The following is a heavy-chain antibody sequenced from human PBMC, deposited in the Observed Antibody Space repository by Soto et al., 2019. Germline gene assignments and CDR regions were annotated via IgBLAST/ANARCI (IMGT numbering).Heavy chain of an antibody. V-gene: IGHV4-31*03. CDR3: ARGRSGLNAESFDY. Sequence: SETLSLTCTVSGGSISSGAHYWSWIRQHPGKGLEWIGYIYYSGSTYYNPSLKSRLSISVDTSKNQFSLKLSSVTAADTAVYYCARGRSGLNAESFDYWGQGTLVTVSS. J-gene: IGHJ4*02. CDR1: GGSISSGAHY. CDR2: IYYSGST. D-gene: IGHD1-26*01.